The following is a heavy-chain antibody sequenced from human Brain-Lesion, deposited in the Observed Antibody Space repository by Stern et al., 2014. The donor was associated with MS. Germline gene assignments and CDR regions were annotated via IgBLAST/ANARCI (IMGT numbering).Heavy chain of an antibody. CDR2: VNPNTGGT. D-gene: IGHD3-3*01. V-gene: IGHV1-2*02. Sequence: QVQLVQSGAEVKKPGASVKVSCKTSGYIFTGYYIHWVRQAPGQGLEWMAWVNPNTGGTKYEQKFQGRVTMSRDTSISTAYVELSSLTSDDTAVYYCARDKRGITIFGVVTDYYYLGMDVWGQGTTVTVSS. CDR1: GYIFTGYY. CDR3: ARDKRGITIFGVVTDYYYLGMDV. J-gene: IGHJ6*02.